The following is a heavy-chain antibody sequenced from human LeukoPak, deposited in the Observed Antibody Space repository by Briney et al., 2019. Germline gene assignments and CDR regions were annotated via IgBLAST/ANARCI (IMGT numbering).Heavy chain of an antibody. CDR3: ARQQMKVRQVWSRHYNFQQGKKGDYHNGMDV. CDR2: INPNTGDT. D-gene: IGHD3-3*01. CDR1: GYSFTANY. J-gene: IGHJ6*02. Sequence: GASVKVSCMASGYSFTANYIYWVRQAPGQGLEWMGWINPNTGDTNYAQKFQGRGTMTSDTSTSTAYMELSSLTSDDTAIYYCARQQMKVRQVWSRHYNFQQGKKGDYHNGMDVWGQGKTVSVSS. V-gene: IGHV1-2*02.